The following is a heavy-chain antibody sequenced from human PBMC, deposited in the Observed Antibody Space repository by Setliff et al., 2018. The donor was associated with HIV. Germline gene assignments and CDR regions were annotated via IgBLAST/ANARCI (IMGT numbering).Heavy chain of an antibody. CDR3: ARMENYYYYMDV. Sequence: SETLSLTCTVSGDSVSSGGYYWSWIRQHSGKGLEWIGYIYYSGSTNYNPSLKSRVTISVDTSKNQFSLKLSSVTAADTAVYYCARMENYYYYMDVWGQGTTVTVSS. CDR2: IYYSGST. D-gene: IGHD3-3*01. J-gene: IGHJ6*03. CDR1: GDSVSSGGYY. V-gene: IGHV4-61*08.